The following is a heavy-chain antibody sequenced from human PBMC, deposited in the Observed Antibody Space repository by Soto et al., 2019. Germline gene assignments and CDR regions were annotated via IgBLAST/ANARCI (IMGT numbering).Heavy chain of an antibody. CDR2: IYHSGNT. Sequence: PSETLSLTCPVSGDSISNYYWSWIRQAPGKGLEWIGFIYHSGNTNYNPSLKSRVTMSIDTSKSQFSLKLNSVTAADTAVYYCARDQGIASSGPFDYWGPGTLVTVSS. CDR3: ARDQGIASSGPFDY. J-gene: IGHJ4*02. V-gene: IGHV4-59*01. D-gene: IGHD6-13*01. CDR1: GDSISNYY.